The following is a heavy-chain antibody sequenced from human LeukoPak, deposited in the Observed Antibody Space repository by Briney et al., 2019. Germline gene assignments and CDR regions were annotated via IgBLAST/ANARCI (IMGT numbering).Heavy chain of an antibody. CDR2: IWYDGSHK. V-gene: IGHV3-30*02. CDR3: AKDHHDYGQEMDV. CDR1: GFTFGRYG. D-gene: IGHD4-17*01. J-gene: IGHJ6*02. Sequence: GGSLRLSCAASGFTFGRYGMHWVRQPPGQGLEWVAFIWYDGSHKDYADSVKGRFTISRDNSKNTLYLQMNSLRAEDTAVYYCAKDHHDYGQEMDVWGQGTTVTVSS.